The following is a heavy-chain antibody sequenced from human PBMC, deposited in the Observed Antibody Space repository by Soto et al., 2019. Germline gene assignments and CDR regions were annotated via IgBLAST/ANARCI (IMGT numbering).Heavy chain of an antibody. J-gene: IGHJ6*02. D-gene: IGHD6-19*01. CDR2: IHHSGNT. V-gene: IGHV4-39*01. CDR1: GGSITNSPYY. Sequence: SETLSLTCSVSGGSITNSPYYWGWIRQPPGKGLEWIGSIHHSGNTHYNPSLKSQVTISVDTSKNRFSLKLSSVTATDTAIYYCARAQVYYSSGWYKSASYGMDVWGQGTTVTVSS. CDR3: ARAQVYYSSGWYKSASYGMDV.